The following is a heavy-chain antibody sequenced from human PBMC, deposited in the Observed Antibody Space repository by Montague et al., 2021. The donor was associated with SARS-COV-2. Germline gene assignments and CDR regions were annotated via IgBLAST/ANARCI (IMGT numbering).Heavy chain of an antibody. CDR2: ISYDGSNK. Sequence: SLRLSCAASGFTFSSYAMHWVRQAPGKGLEWVAVISYDGSNKYYADSVKGRFTISRDNSKNTLYLQMNSLRAEDTAVYYCARDIATLGRWLQVPWALYYYYGMDAWGQGTTVTVSS. J-gene: IGHJ6*02. CDR1: GFTFSSYA. CDR3: ARDIATLGRWLQVPWALYYYYGMDA. V-gene: IGHV3-30*04. D-gene: IGHD5-24*01.